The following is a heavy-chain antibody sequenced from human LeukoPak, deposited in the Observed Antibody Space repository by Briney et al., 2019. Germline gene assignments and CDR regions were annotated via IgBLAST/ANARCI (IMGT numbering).Heavy chain of an antibody. CDR1: GFTFSSYG. D-gene: IGHD2-2*01. V-gene: IGHV3-30*03. J-gene: IGHJ6*02. CDR2: ISYDGSNK. Sequence: PGGSLRLSCAASGFTFSSYGMRWVRQAPGKGLEWVAVISYDGSNKYYADSVKGRFSISRDNAKNSLYLQMNSLRVEDTAVYYCAREVVVVPDYYYYGMDVWGQGTTVTVSS. CDR3: AREVVVVPDYYYYGMDV.